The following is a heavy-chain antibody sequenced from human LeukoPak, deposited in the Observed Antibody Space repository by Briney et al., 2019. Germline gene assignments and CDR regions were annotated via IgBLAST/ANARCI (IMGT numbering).Heavy chain of an antibody. V-gene: IGHV3-43*01. J-gene: IGHJ6*02. Sequence: GGSLRLSCAASEFTFDDYTMHWVRQAPGKGLEWVSLISWDGGSTYYADSVKGRFTISRDNSKNSLYLQMNSLRTEDTALYYCAKASAARPYYYYGMDVWGQGTTVTVSS. CDR2: ISWDGGST. CDR3: AKASAARPYYYYGMDV. CDR1: EFTFDDYT. D-gene: IGHD6-6*01.